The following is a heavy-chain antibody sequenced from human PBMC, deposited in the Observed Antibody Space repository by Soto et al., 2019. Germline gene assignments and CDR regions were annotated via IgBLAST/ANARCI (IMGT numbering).Heavy chain of an antibody. Sequence: SETLSLTCTVSGGSVSSGSYYWSWIRQPPGKGLEWIGYIYYSGSTNYNPSLKSRVTISVDTSKNQFSLKLSSVTAADTAVYYCARGRRYCSGGSCPWFDYWGQGTLVTVS. D-gene: IGHD2-15*01. CDR3: ARGRRYCSGGSCPWFDY. CDR1: GGSVSSGSYY. V-gene: IGHV4-61*01. CDR2: IYYSGST. J-gene: IGHJ4*02.